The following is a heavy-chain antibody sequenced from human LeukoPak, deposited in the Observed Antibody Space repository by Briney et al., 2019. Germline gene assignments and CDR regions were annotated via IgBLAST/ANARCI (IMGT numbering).Heavy chain of an antibody. J-gene: IGHJ4*02. V-gene: IGHV3-7*01. CDR2: IKEDRSEK. D-gene: IGHD2-2*01. Sequence: GGSLRLSCAASGFAFSSYWMSWVCQDPGEGLKWVANIKEDRSEKYYVDSVKGRFTISRDNAKNSLFLEMNSLRAEDTALYYCAREEPVAILSHWGQGTLVTVSS. CDR3: AREEPVAILSH. CDR1: GFAFSSYW.